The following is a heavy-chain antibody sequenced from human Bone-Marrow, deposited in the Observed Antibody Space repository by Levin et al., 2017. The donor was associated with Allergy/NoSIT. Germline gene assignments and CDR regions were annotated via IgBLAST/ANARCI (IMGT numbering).Heavy chain of an antibody. CDR2: ISSGSNSI. CDR1: GFTFSSYN. CDR3: ARGYGSGRTGFDP. J-gene: IGHJ5*02. D-gene: IGHD3-10*01. Sequence: GGSLRLSCVASGFTFSSYNMNWVRQAPGKGLEWVSYISSGSNSIYYVDSVKGRFTISRDNANNSLYLQMNSLRAEDTAVYYCARGYGSGRTGFDPWGQGTLVTVSS. V-gene: IGHV3-48*01.